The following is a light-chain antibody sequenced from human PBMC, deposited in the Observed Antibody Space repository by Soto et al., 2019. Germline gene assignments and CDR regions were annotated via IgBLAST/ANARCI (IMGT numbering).Light chain of an antibody. Sequence: EIVLKQSPGTLSLSPCERATLSCRASQSVSSSYLAWYQQKPGQAPRLLIYGASSRATGIPDRFSGSGSGTDFTLTISRLEPEDFAVYYCQQYGSSPTFGQGTRLEIK. J-gene: IGKJ5*01. CDR1: QSVSSSY. CDR2: GAS. CDR3: QQYGSSPT. V-gene: IGKV3-20*01.